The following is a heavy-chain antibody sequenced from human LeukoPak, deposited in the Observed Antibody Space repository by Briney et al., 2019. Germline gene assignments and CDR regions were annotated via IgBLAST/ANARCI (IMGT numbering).Heavy chain of an antibody. CDR3: ARRAAGYHYDSWVPIDY. D-gene: IGHD3-22*01. CDR1: GDSISSDIW. J-gene: IGHJ4*02. CDR2: IYHSGST. Sequence: PSGTLSLTCAVSGDSISSDIWWNWVRQPPGKGLEWIGEIYHSGSTNYNPSLKSRVTISVDKSKNQFSLKLSSVTAADTAVYYCARRAAGYHYDSWVPIDYWGQGTLVTVSS. V-gene: IGHV4-4*02.